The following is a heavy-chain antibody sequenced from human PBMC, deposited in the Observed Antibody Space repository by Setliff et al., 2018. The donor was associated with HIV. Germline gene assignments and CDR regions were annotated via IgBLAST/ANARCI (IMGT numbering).Heavy chain of an antibody. CDR1: GGSISSYY. CDR3: VSRPGGITRARFDH. D-gene: IGHD3-16*01. Sequence: PSETLSLTCTVSGGSISSYYWSWIRQPPGKGLEWIGYIFYSGSTNYNPSLKSRLSISVDTSKNQFSLNLTSVTAADAAMYFCVSRPGGITRARFDHWGQGTLVTVSS. CDR2: IFYSGST. J-gene: IGHJ4*02. V-gene: IGHV4-59*12.